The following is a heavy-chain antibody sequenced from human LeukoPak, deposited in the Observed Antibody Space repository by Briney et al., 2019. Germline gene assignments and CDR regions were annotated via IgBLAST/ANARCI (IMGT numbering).Heavy chain of an antibody. J-gene: IGHJ6*03. Sequence: SETLSLTCTVSGGSIDSYYWTWIRQPPGKGLEWIGYIYYSGTTNYNPSLKSRVTISVDTSKNQFSLKLSSVTAADTAVYYCAREVRAYYYYMDVWGKGTTVTVSS. CDR3: AREVRAYYYYMDV. CDR2: IYYSGTT. D-gene: IGHD3-10*01. CDR1: GGSIDSYY. V-gene: IGHV4-59*01.